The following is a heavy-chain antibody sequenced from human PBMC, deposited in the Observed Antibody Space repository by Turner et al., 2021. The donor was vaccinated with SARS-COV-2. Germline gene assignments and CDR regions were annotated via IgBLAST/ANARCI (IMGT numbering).Heavy chain of an antibody. D-gene: IGHD6-19*01. CDR3: AKTTDSSGWYRLLQFDS. CDR2: INHIGST. CDR1: GGSFNDYY. Sequence: QVQLQQWGAGLLKPSETLSLTCAVYGGSFNDYYGSWIRQPPGKGLEWIGEINHIGSTNYNPSLKSRVTISINTSKSQVSLKLTSVTAADTAVYYCAKTTDSSGWYRLLQFDSWGQGTLVTVSS. V-gene: IGHV4-34*01. J-gene: IGHJ4*02.